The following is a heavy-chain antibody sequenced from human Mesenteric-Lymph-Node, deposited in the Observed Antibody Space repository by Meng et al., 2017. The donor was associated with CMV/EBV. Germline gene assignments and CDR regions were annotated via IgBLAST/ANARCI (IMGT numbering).Heavy chain of an antibody. D-gene: IGHD2-2*01. Sequence: GGSLRLSCAASGFTFSSYSMNWVRQAPGKGLEWVSYISSSGSTIYYADSVKGRFTISRDNAKNSLYLQMNSLRAEDTAVYYCARDGPRGCSSTSCYLATGYYGMDVWGQGTTVTVSS. CDR2: ISSSGSTI. V-gene: IGHV3-48*03. J-gene: IGHJ6*02. CDR1: GFTFSSYS. CDR3: ARDGPRGCSSTSCYLATGYYGMDV.